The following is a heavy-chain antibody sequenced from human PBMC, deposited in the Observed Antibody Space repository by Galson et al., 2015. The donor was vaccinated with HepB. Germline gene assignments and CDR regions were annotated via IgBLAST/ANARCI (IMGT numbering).Heavy chain of an antibody. J-gene: IGHJ4*02. CDR2: INTNTGNP. V-gene: IGHV7-4-1*02. CDR1: GYTFTSYA. CDR3: ARRAAYYYDSSGTQIDY. Sequence: SVKVSCKASGYTFTSYAMNWVRQAPGQGLEWMGWINTNTGNPTYAQGFTGRFVFSLDTSVSTAYLQISSLKAEDTAVYYCARRAAYYYDSSGTQIDYWGQGTLVTVSS. D-gene: IGHD3-22*01.